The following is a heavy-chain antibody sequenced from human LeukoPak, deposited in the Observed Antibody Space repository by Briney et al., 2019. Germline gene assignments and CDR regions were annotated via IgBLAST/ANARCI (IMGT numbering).Heavy chain of an antibody. CDR2: IIPIFGTA. CDR1: GGTFSSYA. Sequence: SVTVSCKASGGTFSSYAISWVRQAPGQGLEWMGGIIPIFGTANYAQKFQGRVTITADESTSTAYMELSSLRSEDTAVYYCARGPTAIHSDGWFDPWGQGTLVTGSS. D-gene: IGHD2-21*02. J-gene: IGHJ5*02. CDR3: ARGPTAIHSDGWFDP. V-gene: IGHV1-69*01.